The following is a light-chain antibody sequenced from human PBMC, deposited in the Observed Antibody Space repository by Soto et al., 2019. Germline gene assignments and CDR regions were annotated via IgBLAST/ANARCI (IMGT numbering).Light chain of an antibody. J-gene: IGLJ1*01. Sequence: QSVLTQPASVSGSPGQSITISCTGTSSDVGDYNYVSWYQQHPGKAPKLMIYDVSNRPSGVSNRFSGSKSGNTASLTISGLQAEDEADYYCSSYTTSGTDVFGTGTKVTDL. CDR2: DVS. CDR3: SSYTTSGTDV. V-gene: IGLV2-14*01. CDR1: SSDVGDYNY.